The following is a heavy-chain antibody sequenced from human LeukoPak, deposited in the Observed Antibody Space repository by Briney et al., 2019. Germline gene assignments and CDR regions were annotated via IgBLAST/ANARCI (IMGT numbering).Heavy chain of an antibody. CDR1: GYTFTSYY. CDR3: ARDRGLRFLEWSNDY. CDR2: INPSGGST. D-gene: IGHD3-3*01. V-gene: IGHV1-46*01. J-gene: IGHJ4*02. Sequence: ASVTVSCKASGYTFTSYYMHWVRQAPGQGLEWMGIINPSGGSTSYAQKFQGRVTMTRDTSTSTVYMELSSLRSEDTAVYYCARDRGLRFLEWSNDYWGQGTLVAVSS.